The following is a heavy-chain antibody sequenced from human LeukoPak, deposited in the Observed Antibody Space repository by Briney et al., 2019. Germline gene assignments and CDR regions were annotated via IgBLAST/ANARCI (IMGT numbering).Heavy chain of an antibody. J-gene: IGHJ4*02. CDR1: GFTVGSNY. CDR2: IYSGGNT. Sequence: GGSLRLSCAASGFTVGSNYMSWVRQAPGKGLEWASVIYSGGNTYYADSVKVRFTISRDNSKNTLYLQMNSLRADDTAVYYCALRSSTSWCLRDWGQGTLVTVCS. CDR3: ALRSSTSWCLRD. D-gene: IGHD2-2*01. V-gene: IGHV3-53*01.